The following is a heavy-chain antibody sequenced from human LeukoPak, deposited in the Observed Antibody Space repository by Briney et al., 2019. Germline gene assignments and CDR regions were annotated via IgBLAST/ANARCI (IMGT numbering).Heavy chain of an antibody. CDR1: GFTFSDYY. Sequence: GGSPRLSCAASGFTFSDYYMSWIRQAPGKGLEWVSYISSSGSTIYYADSVKGRFTISRDNAKNSLYLQMNSLRAEDTAVYYCARENVVVQAFDIWGQGTMVTVSS. CDR2: ISSSGSTI. D-gene: IGHD2-21*01. CDR3: ARENVVVQAFDI. J-gene: IGHJ3*02. V-gene: IGHV3-11*04.